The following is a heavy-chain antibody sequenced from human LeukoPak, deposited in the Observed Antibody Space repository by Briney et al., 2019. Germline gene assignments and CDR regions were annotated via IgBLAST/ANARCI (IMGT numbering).Heavy chain of an antibody. D-gene: IGHD3-22*01. CDR2: INHSGST. Sequence: SETLSLPCAVYGGSFSGYYWSWIRQPPGKGLEWIGEINHSGSTNYNPSLKSRVTISVDTSKNQFSLKLSSVTAADTAVYFCARGPYSYDSSGAFDIWGQGTMVTVSS. J-gene: IGHJ3*02. CDR3: ARGPYSYDSSGAFDI. CDR1: GGSFSGYY. V-gene: IGHV4-34*01.